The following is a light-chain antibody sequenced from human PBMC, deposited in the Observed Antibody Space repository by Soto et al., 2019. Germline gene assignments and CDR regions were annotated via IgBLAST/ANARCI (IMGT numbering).Light chain of an antibody. J-gene: IGLJ3*02. CDR1: SSNVGFNA. CDR3: AAWDDSLRGVV. V-gene: IGLV1-47*02. Sequence: QSVLTQPPSASGAPGQRVTLSCIGGSSNVGFNAVNWYQQLPGAAPKLLIHGNSKRPSGVPDRFSGSKSGTSASLAIIGLRAEDEAHYYCAAWDDSLRGVVFGGGTKVTVL. CDR2: GNS.